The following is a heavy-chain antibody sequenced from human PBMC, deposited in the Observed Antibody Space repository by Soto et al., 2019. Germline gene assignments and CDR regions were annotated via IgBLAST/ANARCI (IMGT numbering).Heavy chain of an antibody. CDR3: ARSPYDYWGFDY. V-gene: IGHV3-21*01. CDR1: GFTFSSYS. Sequence: GGSLRLSCAASGFTFSSYSMNWVRQAPGKWLEWVSSISSSSSYIYYADSVKGRFTISRDNAKNSLYLQMNSLRAEDTAVYYCARSPYDYWGFDYWGQGXLVTVYS. D-gene: IGHD3-3*01. CDR2: ISSSSSYI. J-gene: IGHJ4*02.